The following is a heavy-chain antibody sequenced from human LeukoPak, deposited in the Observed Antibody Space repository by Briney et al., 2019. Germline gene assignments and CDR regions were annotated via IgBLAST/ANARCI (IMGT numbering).Heavy chain of an antibody. Sequence: KPSETLSLTCTVSGGSISSYYWSWIRQPAGKGLEWIGRIYTSGSTNYNPSLKSRVTMSVDTSKNQFSLKLSSVTAADTAVYYCARDGYYYGSGSYYPNYYYYGMDVWGQGTTVTVSS. CDR3: ARDGYYYGSGSYYPNYYYYGMDV. CDR1: GGSISSYY. J-gene: IGHJ6*02. D-gene: IGHD3-10*01. V-gene: IGHV4-4*07. CDR2: IYTSGST.